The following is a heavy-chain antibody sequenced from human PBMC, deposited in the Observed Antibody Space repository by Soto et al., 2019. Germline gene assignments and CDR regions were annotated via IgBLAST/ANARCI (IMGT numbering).Heavy chain of an antibody. D-gene: IGHD3-16*01. CDR1: GFTFSSYA. Sequence: QVQLVESGGGVVQPGRSLRLSCAASGFTFSSYAMHWVRQAPGKGLEWVAVISYDGSDKYYADSVKGRFTISRDNSKNTQNLQMYSLRADDTAVYYSAKALGELAHERYDHWGQGNLISVSS. CDR2: ISYDGSDK. J-gene: IGHJ4*02. V-gene: IGHV3-30*18. CDR3: AKALGELAHERYDH.